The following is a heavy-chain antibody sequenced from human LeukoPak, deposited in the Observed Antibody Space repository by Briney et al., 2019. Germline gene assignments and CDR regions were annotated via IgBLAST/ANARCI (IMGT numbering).Heavy chain of an antibody. V-gene: IGHV3-21*01. D-gene: IGHD2-21*01. CDR3: ARDELYCGGDCYDY. J-gene: IGHJ4*02. Sequence: NPGGSLRLSCAASGFTFSIYSMNWVRQAPGKGLEWVSSISSSSSYIYYADSVKGRFTISRDNAKNSLYLQMNSLRAEDTAVYYCARDELYCGGDCYDYWGQGTLVTVSS. CDR1: GFTFSIYS. CDR2: ISSSSSYI.